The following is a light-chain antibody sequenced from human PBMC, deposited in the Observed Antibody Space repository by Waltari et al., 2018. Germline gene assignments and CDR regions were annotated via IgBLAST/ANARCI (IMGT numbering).Light chain of an antibody. V-gene: IGLV2-11*01. CDR2: DVS. J-gene: IGLJ2*01. CDR1: SSDVGGYNY. Sequence: QSALTQPRSVSGSPGQSVTISCTGTSSDVGGYNYVSWYQQHPGKAPKHMIYDVSKRTSGVTDRFSGSKSGNTASLTISGLQAEDEADYYCCSYAGSYTLVFGGGTKLTVL. CDR3: CSYAGSYTLV.